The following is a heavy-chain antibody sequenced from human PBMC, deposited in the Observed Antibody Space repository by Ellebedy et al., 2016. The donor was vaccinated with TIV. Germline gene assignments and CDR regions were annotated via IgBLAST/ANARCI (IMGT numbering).Heavy chain of an antibody. CDR1: GGTFSSYA. Sequence: SVKVSXXASGGTFSSYAISWVRQAPGQGLEWMGGIIPIFGTANYAQKFQGRVTITADESTSTAYMELSSLRSEDTAVYYCATPGGSPWSFDYWGQGTLVTVSS. J-gene: IGHJ4*02. CDR3: ATPGGSPWSFDY. V-gene: IGHV1-69*13. D-gene: IGHD2-15*01. CDR2: IIPIFGTA.